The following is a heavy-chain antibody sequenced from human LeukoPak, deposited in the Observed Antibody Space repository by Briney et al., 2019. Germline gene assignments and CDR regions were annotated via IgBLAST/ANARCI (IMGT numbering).Heavy chain of an antibody. V-gene: IGHV3-48*02. CDR2: ISSSSSMI. CDR3: ARAQTYYGSGSYLY. D-gene: IGHD3-10*01. CDR1: GFTFSSYS. Sequence: GGSLRLSCAASGFTFSSYSMNWVRQAPGKGLEWVSYISSSSSMIYYADSVKGRFTISRDNAKNSLYLQMKSLRDEDTAVYYCARAQTYYGSGSYLYWGQGTLVTVSS. J-gene: IGHJ4*02.